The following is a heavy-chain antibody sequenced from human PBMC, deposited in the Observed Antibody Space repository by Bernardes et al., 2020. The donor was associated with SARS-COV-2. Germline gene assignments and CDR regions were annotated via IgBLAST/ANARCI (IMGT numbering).Heavy chain of an antibody. J-gene: IGHJ3*02. D-gene: IGHD1-1*01. CDR3: AKGTMPLDDAFDI. CDR1: GFTFSSYG. Sequence: GGSLRLSCAASGFTFSSYGMHWVRQAPGKGLEWVAVISYDGSNKYYADSVKGRFTISRDNSKNTLYLQMNSLRAEDTAVYYCAKGTMPLDDAFDIWGQGTMVTVSS. CDR2: ISYDGSNK. V-gene: IGHV3-30*18.